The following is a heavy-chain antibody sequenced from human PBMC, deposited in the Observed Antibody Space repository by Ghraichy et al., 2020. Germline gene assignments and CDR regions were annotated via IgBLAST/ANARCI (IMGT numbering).Heavy chain of an antibody. CDR1: GFSFSNYN. CDR3: ARQDYYPGTYDY. D-gene: IGHD3-10*01. V-gene: IGHV3-21*01. Sequence: GESLNISCAASGFSFSNYNMNWVRQAPGKGLEWVSSISSTSNYKYSADSVKGRFTISRDNAKNSLFLQMNSLRAEDMAVYYCARQDYYPGTYDYWGQGTLVTVSS. CDR2: ISSTSNYK. J-gene: IGHJ4*02.